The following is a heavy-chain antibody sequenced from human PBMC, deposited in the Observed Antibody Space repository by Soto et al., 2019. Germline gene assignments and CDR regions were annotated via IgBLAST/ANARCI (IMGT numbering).Heavy chain of an antibody. CDR2: ISSSSSYI. CDR3: AKGRSYYYYYGVDV. J-gene: IGHJ6*02. CDR1: GFTFSNAW. V-gene: IGHV3-21*04. Sequence: PGGSLRLSCAASGFTFSNAWMNWVRQAPGKGLEWVSSISSSSSYIYYADSVKGRFTISRDNAKNSLYLQMNSLRAEDTALYSCAKGRSYYYYYGVDVWGQGTTVTVSS.